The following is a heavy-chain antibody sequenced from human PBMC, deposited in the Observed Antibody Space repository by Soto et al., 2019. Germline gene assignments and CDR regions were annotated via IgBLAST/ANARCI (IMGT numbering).Heavy chain of an antibody. D-gene: IGHD1-1*01. CDR1: GGSISSHY. CDR2: IYYSGST. J-gene: IGHJ5*02. Sequence: PSETLSLTCTVSGGSISSHYWSWIRQPPGKGLEWIGYIYYSGSTNYNPSLKSRVTISVDTSKNQFSLKLSSVTAADTAVYYCARVERRAAYNWFDPWGQGTLVTVSS. V-gene: IGHV4-59*08. CDR3: ARVERRAAYNWFDP.